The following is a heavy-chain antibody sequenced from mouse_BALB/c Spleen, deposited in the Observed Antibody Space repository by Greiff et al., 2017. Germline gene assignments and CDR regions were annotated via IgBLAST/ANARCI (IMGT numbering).Heavy chain of an antibody. CDR1: GFTFSSYA. D-gene: IGHD1-2*01. Sequence: EVMLVESGGGLVKPGGSLKLSCAASGFTFSSYAMSWVRQTPEKRLEWVASISSGGSTYYPDSVKGRFTISRDNARNILYLQMSSLRSEDTAMYYCAKFITTATYWGQGTLVTVSA. CDR3: AKFITTATY. CDR2: ISSGGST. V-gene: IGHV5-6-5*01. J-gene: IGHJ3*01.